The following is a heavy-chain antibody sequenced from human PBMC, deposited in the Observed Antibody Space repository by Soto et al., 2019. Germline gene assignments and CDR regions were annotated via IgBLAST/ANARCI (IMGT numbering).Heavy chain of an antibody. J-gene: IGHJ4*03. CDR2: IYYSGST. V-gene: IGHV4-39*01. D-gene: IGHD6-19*01. CDR3: ARLQPPGGHSSGWIDY. CDR1: GGSLITTNYY. Sequence: PSETLSLTCTVSGGSLITTNYYWVWIRQPPGKGLEWIGAIYYSGSTYYNPSLKSRITISVDTSNNQFSLNLKSVTASDTAVYYCARLQPPGGHSSGWIDYWGHGALVTVSS.